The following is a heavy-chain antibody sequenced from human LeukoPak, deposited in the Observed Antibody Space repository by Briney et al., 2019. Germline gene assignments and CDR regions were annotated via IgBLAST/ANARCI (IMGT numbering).Heavy chain of an antibody. CDR2: ISFAGNGE. Sequence: GGSLRLSCAASGFTFSNYAMHGVRQAPGKGLEWVAVISFAGNGEFYADSVKGRFTISRDNSKNTLYLQMNSLRPEDTAMYYCAKDEVGRYCSSTSCYSRFDYWGQGTLVTVSS. J-gene: IGHJ4*02. D-gene: IGHD2-2*02. CDR1: GFTFSNYA. V-gene: IGHV3-30*18. CDR3: AKDEVGRYCSSTSCYSRFDY.